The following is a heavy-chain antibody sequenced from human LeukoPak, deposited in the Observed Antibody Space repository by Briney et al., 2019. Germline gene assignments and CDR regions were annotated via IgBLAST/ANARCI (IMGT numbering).Heavy chain of an antibody. D-gene: IGHD4-11*01. CDR1: GYSFTSHW. J-gene: IGHJ6*02. V-gene: IGHV5-51*01. Sequence: GESLKISCKGSGYSFTSHWIGWVRQMPGKGLEWMGIIYPGDSDTRYSPSFQGQVTISADKSISTAYLQWSSLKASDTAMYYCARHLTTVTTNYYYYYGMDVWGQGTTVTVSS. CDR3: ARHLTTVTTNYYYYYGMDV. CDR2: IYPGDSDT.